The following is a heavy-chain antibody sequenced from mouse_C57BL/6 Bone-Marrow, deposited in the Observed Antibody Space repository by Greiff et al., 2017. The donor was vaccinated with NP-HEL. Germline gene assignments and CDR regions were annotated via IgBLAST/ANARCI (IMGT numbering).Heavy chain of an antibody. Sequence: SGAELVRPGASVTLSCKASGYTFTDYEMHWVKQTPVHGLEWIGAIDPETGGTAYNQKFKGKAILTADKSSSTAYMELRSLTSEDSAVYYCLDGYSAWFAYWGQGTLVTVSA. CDR2: IDPETGGT. CDR3: LDGYSAWFAY. V-gene: IGHV1-15*01. J-gene: IGHJ3*01. CDR1: GYTFTDYE. D-gene: IGHD2-3*01.